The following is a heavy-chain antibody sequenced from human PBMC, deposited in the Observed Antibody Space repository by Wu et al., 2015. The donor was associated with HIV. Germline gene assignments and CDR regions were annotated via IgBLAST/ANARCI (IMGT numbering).Heavy chain of an antibody. CDR2: ISAYNGNT. V-gene: IGHV1-18*01. D-gene: IGHD3-9*01. Sequence: QVQLVQSGAEVKKPGASVKVSCKASGYTFTSYGISWVRQAPGQGLEWMGWISAYNGNTNYAQKLQGRVTMTTDTSTSTAYMELRSLRSDDTAVYYCAREMTSGVLRYFDWSKHTYYYYYYMDVWGKGTTVTVSS. CDR3: AREMTSGVLRYFDWSKHTYYYYYYMDV. J-gene: IGHJ6*03. CDR1: GYTFTSYG.